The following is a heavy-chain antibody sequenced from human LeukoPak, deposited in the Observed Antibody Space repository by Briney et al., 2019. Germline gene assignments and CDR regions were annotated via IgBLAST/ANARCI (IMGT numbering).Heavy chain of an antibody. CDR3: AKGQEWELPSYFDY. CDR1: GYSISSGYY. V-gene: IGHV4-38-2*02. D-gene: IGHD1-26*01. Sequence: SETLSLTCTVSGYSISSGYYWGWIRQPPGKGLEWIGSIYHSGRTFYNPSLKSRVTISVDTSKNQFSLKLTSVTAADTAVYYCAKGQEWELPSYFDYWGQGTLVTVSS. CDR2: IYHSGRT. J-gene: IGHJ4*02.